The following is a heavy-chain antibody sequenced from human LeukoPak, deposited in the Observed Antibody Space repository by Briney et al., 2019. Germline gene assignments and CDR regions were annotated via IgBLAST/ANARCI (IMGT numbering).Heavy chain of an antibody. CDR2: ISGSGDRT. J-gene: IGHJ4*02. Sequence: GGSLRLSCAGSGITLNSYAMSWVRQAPGKGLEWVSGISGSGDRTKYTDSVKGRFTIPRDNSKNTLYLQMNSLRVEDTAVYYCAKGLNWGQGTLVTVSS. V-gene: IGHV3-23*01. CDR3: AKGLN. CDR1: GITLNSYA.